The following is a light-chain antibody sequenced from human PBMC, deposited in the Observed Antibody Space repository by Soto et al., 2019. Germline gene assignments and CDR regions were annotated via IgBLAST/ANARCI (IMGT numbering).Light chain of an antibody. CDR3: VLYMGSGIWM. J-gene: IGLJ3*02. CDR1: SGSVSTTYY. V-gene: IGLV8-61*01. Sequence: QAVVTQEPSFSVSPGGTVTLTCGLSSGSVSTTYYPSWYQQTPGQAPRTLIYYTNTRSSGVPDRFSGSILGNKAALTITGAQADDESDYFCVLYMGSGIWMFGGGTKVTVL. CDR2: YTN.